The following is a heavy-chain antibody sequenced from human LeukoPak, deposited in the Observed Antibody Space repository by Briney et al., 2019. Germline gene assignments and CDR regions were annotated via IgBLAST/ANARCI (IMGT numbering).Heavy chain of an antibody. CDR2: INHSGST. Sequence: SETLSLTCAVYGGSFSGYYWSWIRQPPGKGLEWTGEINHSGSTNYNPSLKSRVTISVDTSKNQFSLRLSSVTAADTAVYYCARGRVRGVIPSHLRYFDLWGRGTLVTVSS. J-gene: IGHJ2*01. CDR1: GGSFSGYY. D-gene: IGHD3-10*01. CDR3: ARGRVRGVIPSHLRYFDL. V-gene: IGHV4-34*01.